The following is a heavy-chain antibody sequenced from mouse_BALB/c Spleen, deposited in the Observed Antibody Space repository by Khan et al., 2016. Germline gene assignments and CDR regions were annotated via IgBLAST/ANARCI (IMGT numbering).Heavy chain of an antibody. CDR3: ARAYPYYAMDY. Sequence: VQLKQSGAELVKPGASVKLSCTASGFNIKDTYMHWVKQRPEQGLEWIGRIDPANGNTKYDPKFQGKATITADTSSNKAYLQLSSLTSEDTAVYYCARAYPYYAMDYWGQGTSVTVSS. CDR1: GFNIKDTY. CDR2: IDPANGNT. V-gene: IGHV14-3*02. J-gene: IGHJ4*01.